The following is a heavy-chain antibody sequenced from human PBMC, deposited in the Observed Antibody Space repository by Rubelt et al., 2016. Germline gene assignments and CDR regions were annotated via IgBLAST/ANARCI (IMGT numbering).Heavy chain of an antibody. J-gene: IGHJ3*02. D-gene: IGHD2-8*01. Sequence: QVQLQESGPGLVKPSETLSLTCTVSGGSISSYYWSWIRQPPGKGLEWIGEINHSGSTNYNPSLKSRVTISVDRSKNQFSLKLSSVTAADTAVYYCASAEMGAFDIWGQGTMVTVSS. CDR3: ASAEMGAFDI. V-gene: IGHV4-59*12. CDR1: GGSISSYY. CDR2: INHSGST.